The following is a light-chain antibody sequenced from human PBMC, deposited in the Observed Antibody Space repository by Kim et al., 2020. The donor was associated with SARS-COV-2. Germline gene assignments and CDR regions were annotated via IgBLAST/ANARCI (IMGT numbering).Light chain of an antibody. J-gene: IGLJ2*01. CDR2: QDR. CDR3: QAWESSTVV. V-gene: IGLV3-1*01. CDR1: KLGDKY. Sequence: SYELTQPPSVSVSPGQTASITCSGDKLGDKYACWYQKKPGQSPVLVIYQDRKRPSGIPERFSGSNSGNTATLTISGTQAMDEADYYCQAWESSTVVFGGG.